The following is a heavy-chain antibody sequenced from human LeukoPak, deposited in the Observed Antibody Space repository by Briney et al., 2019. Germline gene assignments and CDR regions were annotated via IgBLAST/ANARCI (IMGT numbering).Heavy chain of an antibody. Sequence: SETLSLTCTVSGGSIRYYYWSWIRHPPGGGREWIGYMYSSGSTNYNPSLRSRVTMSVGTSKNQFSLRLSSVTAADTAVYYCARGRYGGNSGFFDYWGQGTLVTVSS. J-gene: IGHJ4*02. CDR1: GGSIRYYY. V-gene: IGHV4-59*01. CDR3: ARGRYGGNSGFFDY. D-gene: IGHD4-23*01. CDR2: MYSSGST.